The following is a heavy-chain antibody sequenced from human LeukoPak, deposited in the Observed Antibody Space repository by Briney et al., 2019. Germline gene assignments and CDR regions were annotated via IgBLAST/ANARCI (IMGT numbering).Heavy chain of an antibody. J-gene: IGHJ4*02. Sequence: ASVKVSCKASGYTFTSYGISWVRQAPGQGLEWMGWISAYNGNTNYAQKFQGRVTMTRDTSTSTVYMELSSLRSEDTAVYYCARAITMVRGPAAYWGQGTLVTVSS. V-gene: IGHV1-18*01. D-gene: IGHD3-10*01. CDR2: ISAYNGNT. CDR3: ARAITMVRGPAAY. CDR1: GYTFTSYG.